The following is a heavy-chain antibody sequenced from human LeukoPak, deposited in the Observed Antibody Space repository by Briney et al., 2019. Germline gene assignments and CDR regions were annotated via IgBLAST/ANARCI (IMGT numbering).Heavy chain of an antibody. V-gene: IGHV3-33*01. J-gene: IGHJ4*02. CDR1: GFSFNTYA. CDR2: IWHDGSHK. Sequence: GESLRLSCAPSGFSFNTYAMHWVRQAPGKGLEWVTLIWHDGSHKFYIDSVRGRFTISRDNSKNTVYLQMNGLRAEHTAVYYCARGIFGSGSYPDFWGQGTLVTVSS. D-gene: IGHD3-10*01. CDR3: ARGIFGSGSYPDF.